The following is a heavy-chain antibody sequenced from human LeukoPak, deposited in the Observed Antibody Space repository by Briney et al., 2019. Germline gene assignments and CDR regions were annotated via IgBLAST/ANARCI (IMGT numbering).Heavy chain of an antibody. CDR3: ARDTEEYSNYGDFQH. CDR2: IIPIFGTA. D-gene: IGHD4-11*01. J-gene: IGHJ1*01. CDR1: GGTFSSYA. V-gene: IGHV1-69*13. Sequence: SVKVSCKASGGTFSSYAISWVRLAPGQGLEWMGRIIPIFGTANYAQKFQGRVTITADESTSTAYMELSSLRSEDTAVYYCARDTEEYSNYGDFQHWGQGTLVTVSS.